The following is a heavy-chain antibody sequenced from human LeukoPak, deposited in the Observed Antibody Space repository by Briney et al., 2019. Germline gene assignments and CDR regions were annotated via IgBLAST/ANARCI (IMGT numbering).Heavy chain of an antibody. D-gene: IGHD1-26*01. CDR3: ARRVARGELLS. CDR1: GFTFSDYH. J-gene: IGHJ5*02. Sequence: GGSLRLSCAASGFTFSDYHMSWIRQAPGKGLEWVSYISSSGSTIYYADSVKGRFTISRDNAKNSLYLQMNSLRAEDTAVYYCARRVARGELLSWGQGTLVTVSS. CDR2: ISSSGSTI. V-gene: IGHV3-11*01.